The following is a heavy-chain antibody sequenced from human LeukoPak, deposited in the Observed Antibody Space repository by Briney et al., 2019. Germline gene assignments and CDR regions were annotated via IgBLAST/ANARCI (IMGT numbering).Heavy chain of an antibody. CDR3: ASVRRGFGESSKYYAYYYMGV. D-gene: IGHD3-10*01. Sequence: SETLSLTCTVSGGSITSSSYYWGWIRQPPGNGLEWIGSIYYSGSTYYNLSLKSRVTISLDTSKNQFSLKLSSVTAADTAVYYCASVRRGFGESSKYYAYYYMGVWGKGTTVTVSS. CDR2: IYYSGST. J-gene: IGHJ6*03. CDR1: GGSITSSSYY. V-gene: IGHV4-39*01.